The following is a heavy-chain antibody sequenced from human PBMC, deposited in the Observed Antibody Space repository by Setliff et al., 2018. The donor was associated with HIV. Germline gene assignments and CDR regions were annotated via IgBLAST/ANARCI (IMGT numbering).Heavy chain of an antibody. J-gene: IGHJ6*02. Sequence: PGGSLRLSCAASGFTFRNYKFSWVRQAPGRGLEWVSSISIGSGGAIDYADSVQGRFTISRDNSKNSLYLQMNSLRVEDTAVYYCARDYLYYNLYNGSPVYGMDVWGQGTTGTVSS. CDR3: ARDYLYYNLYNGSPVYGMDV. CDR1: GFTFRNYK. D-gene: IGHD3-3*01. CDR2: ISIGSGGAI. V-gene: IGHV3-21*03.